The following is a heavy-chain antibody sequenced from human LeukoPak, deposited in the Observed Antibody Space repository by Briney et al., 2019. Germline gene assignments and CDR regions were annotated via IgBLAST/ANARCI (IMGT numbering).Heavy chain of an antibody. V-gene: IGHV3-11*04. D-gene: IGHD6-19*01. CDR2: ISGSGTTI. J-gene: IGHJ4*02. CDR3: ARALPGYSSGWYDY. CDR1: GSTFSDYY. Sequence: GGSLRLSCAASGSTFSDYYMSWIRQAPGKGLEWVSYISGSGTTIYYADSVKGRFTISRDNAKNSLYLQMNSLRAEDTAVYYCARALPGYSSGWYDYWGQGTLVTVSS.